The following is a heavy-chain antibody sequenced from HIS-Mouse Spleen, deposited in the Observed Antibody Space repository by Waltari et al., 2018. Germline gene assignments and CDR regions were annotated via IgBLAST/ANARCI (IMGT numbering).Heavy chain of an antibody. CDR2: KKRNRGKT. V-gene: IGHV1-8*01. Sequence: QVQLVQSGAEVKKPGASVKVSCKASGYTFTSYDIHWVRLANGQGLEWMGWKKRNRGKTGDEQKVQGKVTMTRNNSISIADMELSSMRSEDTAVYYWARGHDYSNYFDYWGQGTLVTGSS. D-gene: IGHD4-4*01. CDR3: ARGHDYSNYFDY. J-gene: IGHJ4*02. CDR1: GYTFTSYD.